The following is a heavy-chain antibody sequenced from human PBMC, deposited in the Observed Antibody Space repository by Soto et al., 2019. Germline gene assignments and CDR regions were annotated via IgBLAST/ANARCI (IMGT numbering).Heavy chain of an antibody. V-gene: IGHV3-48*01. CDR1: GFSFSGYS. D-gene: IGHD2-2*01. CDR2: ISSGSGTI. Sequence: EVQLVESGGGLVQPGGSLRLSCAASGFSFSGYSMNWVRQAPGKGLEWVSYISSGSGTIYYADSVKGRFTISRDNAKNPLYLQMNSLRAEDTAVYYCARDPYCSSTSCYGDAFDIWGQGTMVTVSS. J-gene: IGHJ3*02. CDR3: ARDPYCSSTSCYGDAFDI.